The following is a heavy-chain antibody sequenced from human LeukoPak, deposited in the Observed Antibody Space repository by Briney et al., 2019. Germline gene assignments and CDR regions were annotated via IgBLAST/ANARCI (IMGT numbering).Heavy chain of an antibody. J-gene: IGHJ4*02. CDR1: GYTFTSYA. D-gene: IGHD3-22*01. Sequence: ASVKVSCKASGYTFTSYAMHWVRQAPGQGLEWMGWINAGNGNTKYSQKFQGRVTITRDTSASTAYMELSSLRSEDTAVYYCARDHHPYYYDSSGPAGGYWGQGTLVTVSP. V-gene: IGHV1-3*01. CDR3: ARDHHPYYYDSSGPAGGY. CDR2: INAGNGNT.